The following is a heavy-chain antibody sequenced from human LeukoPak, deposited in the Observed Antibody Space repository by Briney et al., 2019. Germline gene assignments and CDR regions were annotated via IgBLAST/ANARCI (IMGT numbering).Heavy chain of an antibody. D-gene: IGHD3-10*02. CDR2: ISSSGSTI. J-gene: IGHJ6*04. V-gene: IGHV3-48*03. Sequence: GALRLSCAASGFTFSSYEMNWVRQAPGKGLDWVSYISSSGSTIYYADSVKGRFTISRDNAKNSLYLQMNSLRAEDTAVYYCAELGITMIGGVWGKGTTVTISS. CDR1: GFTFSSYE. CDR3: AELGITMIGGV.